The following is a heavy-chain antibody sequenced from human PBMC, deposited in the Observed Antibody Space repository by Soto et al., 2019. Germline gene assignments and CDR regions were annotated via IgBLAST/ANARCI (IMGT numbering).Heavy chain of an antibody. V-gene: IGHV4-4*02. J-gene: IGHJ6*02. CDR2: LSRGDER. CDR3: ATQTISYTWGV. D-gene: IGHD3-16*01. Sequence: QVQLQESGPGLVKPSETLSLTCTVSGAPITTTKWWAWVRLPPGKGLEWIGGLSRGDERSSNPSLEXRFTMALDKSNNHFSLQLTSVTAAGTAIYYCATQTISYTWGVWGRGTSVTVSS. CDR1: GAPITTTKW.